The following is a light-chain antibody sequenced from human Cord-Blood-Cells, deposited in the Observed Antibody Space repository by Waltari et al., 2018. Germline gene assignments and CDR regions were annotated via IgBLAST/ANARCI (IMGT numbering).Light chain of an antibody. CDR1: SSDVGGYNY. V-gene: IGLV2-14*01. Sequence: QSALTQPASVSRSPGQSITISCTGTSSDVGGYNYVSWYQQHPGKAPKLLVYEVSNRPSGVSTRFTGAKSGITASLTSAGLQAEDEADYYCSSYTSSSTLYVFGTGTKVTVL. CDR2: EVS. CDR3: SSYTSSSTLYV. J-gene: IGLJ1*01.